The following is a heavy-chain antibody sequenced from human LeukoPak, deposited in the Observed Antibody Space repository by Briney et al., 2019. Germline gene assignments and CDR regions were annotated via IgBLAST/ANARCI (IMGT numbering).Heavy chain of an antibody. D-gene: IGHD4-23*01. CDR2: ISYDGSNK. Sequence: GRSLRLSCAASGFTFSSYAMHWVRQAPGKGLEWVAVISYDGSNKYYADSVKGRFTISRDNSKNTLYLQMNSLRAEDTAVYYCARGPQAVVTLLDYWGQGTLVTVSS. CDR1: GFTFSSYA. CDR3: ARGPQAVVTLLDY. V-gene: IGHV3-30*04. J-gene: IGHJ4*02.